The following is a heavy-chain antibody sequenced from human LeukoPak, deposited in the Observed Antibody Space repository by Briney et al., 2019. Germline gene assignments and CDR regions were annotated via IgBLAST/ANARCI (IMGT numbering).Heavy chain of an antibody. Sequence: PGGSLRLSCAASEFTFSDYYMSWIRQAPGKGLEWVSYISSSGSTIYYADSVKGRFTISRDNAKNSLYLQMNSLGAEDTAVYYCARGLLPYYYYYMDVWGKGTTVTVSS. CDR1: EFTFSDYY. CDR2: ISSSGSTI. D-gene: IGHD2-15*01. CDR3: ARGLLPYYYYYMDV. J-gene: IGHJ6*03. V-gene: IGHV3-11*01.